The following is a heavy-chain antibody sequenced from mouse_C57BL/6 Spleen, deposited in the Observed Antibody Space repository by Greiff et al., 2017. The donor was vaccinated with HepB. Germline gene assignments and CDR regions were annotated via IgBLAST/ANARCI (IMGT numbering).Heavy chain of an antibody. CDR2: ISSGGSYT. Sequence: EVQLVESGGDLVKPGGSLKLSCAASGFTFSSYGMSWVRQTPDKRLEWVATISSGGSYTYYPDSVKGRFTISRDNAKNTLYLQMSSLKSEDTAMYYWARPASGTEFAYWGQGTLVTVSA. V-gene: IGHV5-6*01. CDR3: ARPASGTEFAY. D-gene: IGHD4-1*01. J-gene: IGHJ3*01. CDR1: GFTFSSYG.